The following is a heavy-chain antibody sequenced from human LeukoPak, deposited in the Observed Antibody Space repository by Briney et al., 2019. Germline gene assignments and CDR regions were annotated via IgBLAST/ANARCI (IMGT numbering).Heavy chain of an antibody. D-gene: IGHD3-10*01. V-gene: IGHV1-8*01. Sequence: ASVKVSCKASGYTFTSYDINWVRQAPGQGLEWMGWMNPNSGNTGYAQKFQGRVTMTRNTSISTAYMELSSLRSEDTAVYYCARGAEYYGSGSYGEIDYCGQGTLVTVSS. CDR1: GYTFTSYD. CDR3: ARGAEYYGSGSYGEIDY. CDR2: MNPNSGNT. J-gene: IGHJ4*02.